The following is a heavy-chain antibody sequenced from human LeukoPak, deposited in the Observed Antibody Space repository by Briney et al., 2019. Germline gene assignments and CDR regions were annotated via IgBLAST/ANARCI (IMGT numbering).Heavy chain of an antibody. CDR3: AKGRTGFSYGYGIDY. D-gene: IGHD5-18*01. CDR1: AFTFSSYA. CDR2: ISTSDGTT. V-gene: IGHV3-23*01. Sequence: GGSLRLPCAASAFTFSSYAMSWVRQAPGKGLEWVSSISTSDGTTYYADSVKGRFTISRDNSKNTLYLQMNSLRAEDAAIYYCAKGRTGFSYGYGIDYWGQGTLVTVSS. J-gene: IGHJ4*02.